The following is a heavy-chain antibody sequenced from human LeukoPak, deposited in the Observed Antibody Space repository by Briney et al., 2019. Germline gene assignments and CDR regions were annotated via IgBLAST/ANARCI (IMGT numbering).Heavy chain of an antibody. Sequence: ASVKVSCKASGYTFTSYYVHWVRQAPGQGLEWMGIINPSGGSTSYAQKFQGRVTMTRDTSTSTFYMEVSSLRSEDTAVYYCARDPDILTGYPLYSFDYWGLGTLVTVSS. J-gene: IGHJ4*02. V-gene: IGHV1-46*01. CDR1: GYTFTSYY. CDR3: ARDPDILTGYPLYSFDY. D-gene: IGHD3-9*01. CDR2: INPSGGST.